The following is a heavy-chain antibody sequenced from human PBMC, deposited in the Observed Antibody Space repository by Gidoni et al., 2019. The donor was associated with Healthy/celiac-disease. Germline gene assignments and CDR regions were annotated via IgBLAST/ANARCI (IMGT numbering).Heavy chain of an antibody. CDR3: ARDGPRYYYFDY. Sequence: QVQLVESGGGVVQPGRSLRTSWAASGLTFSSYGMHWVRQAPGKGLEWVAVIWYDGSNKYYADSVKGRFTISRDNSKNTLYLQMNSLRAEDTAVYYCARDGPRYYYFDYWGQGTLVTVSS. J-gene: IGHJ4*02. V-gene: IGHV3-33*01. D-gene: IGHD3-9*01. CDR1: GLTFSSYG. CDR2: IWYDGSNK.